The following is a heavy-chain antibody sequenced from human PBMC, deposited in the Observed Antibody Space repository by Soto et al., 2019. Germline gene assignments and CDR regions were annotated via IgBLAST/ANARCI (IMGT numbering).Heavy chain of an antibody. D-gene: IGHD4-17*01. V-gene: IGHV3-15*01. Sequence: EVQLVASGGVLVKPGESLRLSCACSGLSFSDVKMTWVRQLPGKGLEWVGRIQTKTGGGTSDYPAAVRGRFTISRDDSNSTLYLQLNSLKAEYTAVYYCATDYGWAYQIWGQGTTVTVYS. CDR1: GLSFSDVK. J-gene: IGHJ3*02. CDR3: ATDYGWAYQI. CDR2: IQTKTGGGTS.